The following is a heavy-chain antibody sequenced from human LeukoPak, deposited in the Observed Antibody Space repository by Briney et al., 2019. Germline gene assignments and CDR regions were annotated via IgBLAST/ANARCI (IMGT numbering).Heavy chain of an antibody. J-gene: IGHJ4*02. Sequence: SQTLSLTCAISGDSVSGKSVAWNWIRQSPSRGLEWLGRTFYRSKWSSEYATSMKGRITINPDTFKNQFSLQLISVTPEDTAVYYCARGDGPIHGRYYFDYWGQGTLITVSS. CDR1: GDSVSGKSVA. CDR2: TFYRSKWSS. CDR3: ARGDGPIHGRYYFDY. V-gene: IGHV6-1*01. D-gene: IGHD3-10*01.